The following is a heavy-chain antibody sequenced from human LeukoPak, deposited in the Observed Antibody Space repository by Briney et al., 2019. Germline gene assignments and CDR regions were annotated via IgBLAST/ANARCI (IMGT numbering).Heavy chain of an antibody. CDR2: INPSGGST. V-gene: IGHV1-46*01. J-gene: IGHJ4*02. D-gene: IGHD2-2*01. Sequence: ASVKVSCKASGYNFISYYMHWARQAPGQGLEWMGIINPSGGSTSYAQKFQDRVTMTRDTSTSTVYMELSSLKSEDTAVYYCARAYCSSTSCLTGYFDYWGQGTLVTVSS. CDR3: ARAYCSSTSCLTGYFDY. CDR1: GYNFISYY.